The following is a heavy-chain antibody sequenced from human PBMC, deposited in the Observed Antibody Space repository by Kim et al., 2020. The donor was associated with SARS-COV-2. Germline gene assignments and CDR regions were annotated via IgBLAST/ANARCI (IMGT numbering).Heavy chain of an antibody. V-gene: IGHV3-74*01. CDR1: GFTFRNYW. CDR3: VVVVTVIVIDCMDV. D-gene: IGHD2-21*02. Sequence: GGSLRLSCSASGFTFRNYWMHWVSQAPGKGLEWVSRIYNDGTRTTYSDSVKGRFTISRYNAKNTLLLQLNSLIAEYTAVDYCVVVVTVIVIDCMDVWGQG. J-gene: IGHJ6*02. CDR2: IYNDGTRT.